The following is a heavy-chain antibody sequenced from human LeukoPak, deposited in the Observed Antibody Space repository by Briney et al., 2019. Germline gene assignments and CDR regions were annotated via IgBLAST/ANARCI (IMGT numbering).Heavy chain of an antibody. CDR2: ISSDGSRT. CDR1: GFTFRNHW. J-gene: IGHJ4*02. V-gene: IGHV3-74*03. CDR3: ARDQRVTGRPDIDY. Sequence: PGGSLRLSCAASGFTFRNHWMHSVRHTPGKGLVWVSRISSDGSRTTYADYVKGRFTISRDNAKNTLYLQMNNLRAEDTAMYYCARDQRVTGRPDIDYWGQGTLVIVSS. D-gene: IGHD6-6*01.